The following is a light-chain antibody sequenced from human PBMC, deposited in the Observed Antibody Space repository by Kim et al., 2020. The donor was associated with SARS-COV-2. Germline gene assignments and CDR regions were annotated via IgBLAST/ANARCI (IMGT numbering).Light chain of an antibody. CDR2: GAS. J-gene: IGKJ4*01. CDR3: QQYYNWPPVT. CDR1: QSISNK. V-gene: IGKV3-15*01. Sequence: EIVMTQSPATLSVSPGERVTLSCRASQSISNKLAWYQQKPGQAPRLLIYGASTRATGIPARFSGSGSGTEFTLDISSLQSEDFAVYYCQQYYNWPPVTLGGGTKVDIK.